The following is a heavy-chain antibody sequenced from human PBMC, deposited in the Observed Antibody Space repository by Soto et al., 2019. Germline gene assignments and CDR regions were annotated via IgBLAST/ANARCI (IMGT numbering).Heavy chain of an antibody. J-gene: IGHJ6*02. V-gene: IGHV1-69*13. CDR3: ASQRYSNSHYYSYGMDV. D-gene: IGHD4-4*01. CDR2: IIPIFGTA. CDR1: GGTFSSYA. Sequence: SVKVSCKASGGTFSSYAISWVRQAPGQGLEWMGGIIPIFGTANYAQKFQGRVTITADESTSTAYMELSSLRSEDTAVYYCASQRYSNSHYYSYGMDVWGQGTTVTVSS.